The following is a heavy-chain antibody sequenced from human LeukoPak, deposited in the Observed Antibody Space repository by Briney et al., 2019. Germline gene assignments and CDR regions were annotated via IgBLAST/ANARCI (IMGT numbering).Heavy chain of an antibody. Sequence: SETPSLTCTVSGGSISSGDYYWSWIRQPPGKGLEWIGYIYYSGSTYYNPSLKSRVTISVDTSKNQFSLKLSSVTAADTAVYYCARFLIGWFDPWGQGTLVTVSS. D-gene: IGHD3-16*02. CDR2: IYYSGST. CDR3: ARFLIGWFDP. V-gene: IGHV4-30-4*01. J-gene: IGHJ5*02. CDR1: GGSISSGDYY.